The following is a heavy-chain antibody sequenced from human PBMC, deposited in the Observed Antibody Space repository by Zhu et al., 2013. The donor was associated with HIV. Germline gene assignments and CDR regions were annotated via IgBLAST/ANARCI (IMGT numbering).Heavy chain of an antibody. Sequence: VQLQESGPGLVKPSQTLSLTCTVSGGSISTGTVSGGSINSGHYYWSWIRQPPGKGLEWIGYIHYSGSSYYNPSLKSRISMSVDTSRNQISLNLTSVTAADTAVYYCARGFRRLHYSYYMGVWGKGTTVTVSS. D-gene: IGHD5-12*01. V-gene: IGHV4-30-4*01. J-gene: IGHJ6*03. CDR1: GGSINSGHYY. CDR3: ARGFRRLHYSYYMGV. CDR2: IHYSGSS.